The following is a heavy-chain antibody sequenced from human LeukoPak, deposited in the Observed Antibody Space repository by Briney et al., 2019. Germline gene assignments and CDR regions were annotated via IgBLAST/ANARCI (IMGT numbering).Heavy chain of an antibody. CDR1: GFTFNIYA. D-gene: IGHD4-17*01. CDR3: AKGPGSATVTNYFDF. J-gene: IGHJ4*02. CDR2: ISGRGGDT. V-gene: IGHV3-23*01. Sequence: GGSLRLSCAASGFTFNIYAMTWVRQAPGKGLEWVSGISGRGGDTYYADFVKGRVTISRDNSKNTLYLQMNSLRAEDTAAYYCAKGPGSATVTNYFDFWGQGTLVTVSS.